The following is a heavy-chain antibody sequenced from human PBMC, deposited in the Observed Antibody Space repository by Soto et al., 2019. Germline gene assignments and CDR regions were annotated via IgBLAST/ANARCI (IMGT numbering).Heavy chain of an antibody. J-gene: IGHJ4*02. V-gene: IGHV3-7*05. D-gene: IGHD2-15*01. CDR2: INQAGSVK. Sequence: GGSLRLSCAASGFTLSTYYMGWVHQAPGKGLEWVANINQAGSVKNYVDSVKGRFTVSRDNAKNSLYLQMNSLRADDTAVYYCVRDLVGGGGYLGQWGQGTQVTVSS. CDR1: GFTLSTYY. CDR3: VRDLVGGGGYLGQ.